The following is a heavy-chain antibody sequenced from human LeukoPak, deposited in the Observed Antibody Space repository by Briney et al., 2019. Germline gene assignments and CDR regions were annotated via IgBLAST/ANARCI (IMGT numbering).Heavy chain of an antibody. Sequence: SETLSLTCTVSGGSISSSSYYWGWIRQPPGKGLEWIGSIYYSGSTYYNPSLKSRVTISVDTSKNQFSLKLSSVTAADTAVYYCARGVAYDFWSAYYFDYWGQGTLVTVSS. CDR1: GGSISSSSYY. D-gene: IGHD3-3*01. J-gene: IGHJ4*02. CDR2: IYYSGST. V-gene: IGHV4-39*07. CDR3: ARGVAYDFWSAYYFDY.